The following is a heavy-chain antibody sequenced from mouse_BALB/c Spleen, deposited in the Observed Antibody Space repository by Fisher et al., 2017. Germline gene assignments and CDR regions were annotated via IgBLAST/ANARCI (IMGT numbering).Heavy chain of an antibody. CDR3: ARSDYAMDY. J-gene: IGHJ4*01. V-gene: IGHV1-69*02. Sequence: KFKGKATLTVDESSSTAYMQLSSLTSEDSAVYYCARSDYAMDYWGQGTSVTVSS.